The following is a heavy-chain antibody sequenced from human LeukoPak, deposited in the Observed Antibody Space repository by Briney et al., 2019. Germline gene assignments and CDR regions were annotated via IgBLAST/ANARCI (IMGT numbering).Heavy chain of an antibody. CDR3: ARAHRQWLGEGYYFDY. CDR1: EFTFSSYS. V-gene: IGHV3-48*04. CDR2: ISNTGRTR. J-gene: IGHJ4*02. D-gene: IGHD6-19*01. Sequence: SGGSLRLSCEASEFTFSSYSMNWVRQAPGKGLEWVSYISNTGRTRYYADSVKGRFTISRDNAKNSLYLQMNSLRAEDTALYYCARAHRQWLGEGYYFDYWGQGTLVTVSS.